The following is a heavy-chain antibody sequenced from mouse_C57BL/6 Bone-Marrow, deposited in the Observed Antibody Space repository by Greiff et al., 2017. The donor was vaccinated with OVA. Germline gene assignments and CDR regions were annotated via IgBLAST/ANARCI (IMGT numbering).Heavy chain of an antibody. Sequence: EVQLVESGGGLVKPGGSLKLSCAASGFTFSDYGMHWVRQAPEKGLEWVAYISSGSSTIYYADTVKGRFTISRDNAKNTLFLQMTSLRSEDTAMYYCARPMVKAWFAYWGQGTLVTVSA. J-gene: IGHJ3*01. CDR1: GFTFSDYG. V-gene: IGHV5-17*01. CDR2: ISSGSSTI. D-gene: IGHD2-2*01. CDR3: ARPMVKAWFAY.